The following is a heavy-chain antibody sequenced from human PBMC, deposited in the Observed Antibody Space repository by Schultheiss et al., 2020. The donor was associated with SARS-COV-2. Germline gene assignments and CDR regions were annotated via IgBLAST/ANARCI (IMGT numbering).Heavy chain of an antibody. D-gene: IGHD6-13*01. J-gene: IGHJ4*02. V-gene: IGHV3-33*06. CDR3: AKCPFLQQLVN. CDR1: GFTFSSYA. CDR2: IWYDGSNK. Sequence: GGSLRLSCAASGFTFSSYAMHWVRQAPGKGLEWVAVIWYDGSNKYYADSVKGRFTISRDNSKNTLYLQMNSLRAEDTAVYYCAKCPFLQQLVNWGQGTLVTVSS.